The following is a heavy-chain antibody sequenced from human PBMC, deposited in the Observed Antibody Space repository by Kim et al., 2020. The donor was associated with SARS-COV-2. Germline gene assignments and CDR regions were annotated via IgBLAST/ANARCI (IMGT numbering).Heavy chain of an antibody. J-gene: IGHJ4*02. V-gene: IGHV3-33*06. D-gene: IGHD4-17*01. CDR3: AKETYGGNFLDY. Sequence: YYADSVKGRFTISRDNSKNTLYLQMNSLRAEDTAVYYCAKETYGGNFLDYWGQGTLVTVSS.